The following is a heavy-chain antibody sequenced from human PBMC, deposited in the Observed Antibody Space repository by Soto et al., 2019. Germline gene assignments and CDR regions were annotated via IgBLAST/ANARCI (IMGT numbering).Heavy chain of an antibody. D-gene: IGHD6-13*01. CDR1: GFTFDDYA. CDR2: ISWNSGSI. Sequence: GGSLRLSCAASGFTFDDYAMHWVRQAPGKGLEWVSGISWNSGSIGYADSVKGRFTISRDNAKNSLYLQMNSLRAEDTALYYCSTLLSIAAAGTPSRGMDVWGQGTTVTVSS. V-gene: IGHV3-9*01. J-gene: IGHJ6*02. CDR3: STLLSIAAAGTPSRGMDV.